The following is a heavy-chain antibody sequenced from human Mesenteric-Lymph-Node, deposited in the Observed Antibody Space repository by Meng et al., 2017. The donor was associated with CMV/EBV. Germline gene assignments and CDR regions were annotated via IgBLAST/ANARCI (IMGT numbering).Heavy chain of an antibody. J-gene: IGHJ3*02. CDR1: GYTFTSYA. D-gene: IGHD3-3*01. CDR2: SNAGNGNT. Sequence: ASVKVSCKASGYTFTSYAMHWVRQAPGQRLEWMGWSNAGNGNTKYSQEFQGRVTMTTDTSTSTAYMDLRSLRSDDTAVYYCASNPVTGGAVFDIWGQGTMVTVSS. V-gene: IGHV1-3*02. CDR3: ASNPVTGGAVFDI.